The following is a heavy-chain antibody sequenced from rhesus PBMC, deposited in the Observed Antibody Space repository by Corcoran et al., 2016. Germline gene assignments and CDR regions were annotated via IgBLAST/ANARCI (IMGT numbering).Heavy chain of an antibody. J-gene: IGHJ4*01. CDR2: IYGSSTST. CDR1: GGSISDSYR. CDR3: ARDGYSWNSAFED. Sequence: QVQLQESGPGVVKPSETLSLTCAVSGGSISDSYRWSWIRQPPGKGLEWIEYIYGSSTSTNYNPSRKSRVTISKDTSKNQFSVKLSSVTAADTAVYYCARDGYSWNSAFEDWGQGVLVTVSS. D-gene: IGHD1-20*01. V-gene: IGHV4S10*01.